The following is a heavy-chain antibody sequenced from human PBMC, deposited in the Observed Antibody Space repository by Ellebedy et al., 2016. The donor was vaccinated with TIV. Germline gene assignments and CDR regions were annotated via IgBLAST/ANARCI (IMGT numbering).Heavy chain of an antibody. D-gene: IGHD4/OR15-4a*01. V-gene: IGHV4-39*01. CDR2: IYYSGTT. CDR3: VRPSEGCCDAFDI. Sequence: SETLSLTXTVSGGSISSSSYYWGWVRQPPGKGLEWIGSIYYSGTTYYAPSLKSRVTISEHTSKNQLSLKLSSVTAADTAVYYCVRPSEGCCDAFDIWGQGTMVTVSS. CDR1: GGSISSSSYY. J-gene: IGHJ3*02.